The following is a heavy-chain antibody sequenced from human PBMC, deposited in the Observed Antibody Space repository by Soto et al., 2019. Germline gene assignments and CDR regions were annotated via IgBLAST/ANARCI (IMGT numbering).Heavy chain of an antibody. J-gene: IGHJ5*02. D-gene: IGHD6-19*01. CDR3: ARGSSGWYWSGDSNWFDP. CDR1: GYTFTSYG. Sequence: QVPLVQSGAEVKKPGASVKVSCKASGYTFTSYGISWVRQAPGQGLEWMGWISAYNGNTNYAQKLQGRVTMTTDTSTSTADMELRSLRSDDTAVYYCARGSSGWYWSGDSNWFDPWGQGTLVTVSS. CDR2: ISAYNGNT. V-gene: IGHV1-18*01.